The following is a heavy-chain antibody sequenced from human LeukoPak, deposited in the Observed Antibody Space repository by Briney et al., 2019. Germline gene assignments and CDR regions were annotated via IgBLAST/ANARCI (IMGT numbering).Heavy chain of an antibody. Sequence: GSLRLSCAASGFPFIDYYMSWTRQAPGKGLEWLSFISSSGTSIYYADSVKGRFTISRDNARNLLFLQMNSLRAGDTAVYYCAKEIRVLAAAGTFDYWGQGTLVTVSS. CDR3: AKEIRVLAAAGTFDY. J-gene: IGHJ4*02. CDR1: GFPFIDYY. CDR2: ISSSGTSI. V-gene: IGHV3-11*01. D-gene: IGHD6-13*01.